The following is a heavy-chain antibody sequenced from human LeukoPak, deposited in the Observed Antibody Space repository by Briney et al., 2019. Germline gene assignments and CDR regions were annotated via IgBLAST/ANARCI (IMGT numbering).Heavy chain of an antibody. CDR2: ICPGDSGT. Sequence: GESLKISCKGSGYSFTSYWIGWVRQMPGKGLEWMGIICPGDSGTRYSPSFQGQVTISADKSISTAYLQWSSLKASDTAMYYCARSPPLYYYGSGSPSPYYFDYWGQGTLVTVSS. CDR3: ARSPPLYYYGSGSPSPYYFDY. D-gene: IGHD3-10*01. V-gene: IGHV5-51*01. J-gene: IGHJ4*02. CDR1: GYSFTSYW.